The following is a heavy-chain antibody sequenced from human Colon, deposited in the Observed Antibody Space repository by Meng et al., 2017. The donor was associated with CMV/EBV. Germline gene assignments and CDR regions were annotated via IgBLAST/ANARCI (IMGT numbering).Heavy chain of an antibody. CDR3: ARDRGGNDYGGVDY. V-gene: IGHV3-74*01. CDR2: INSDDSST. J-gene: IGHJ4*02. CDR1: GLTFSDYE. D-gene: IGHD1-1*01. Sequence: GSLRLSCLVSGLTFSDYEMNWVRQAPGKGLVWVSGINSDDSSTHYADSVKGRFTISRDSAKNTLYLQMNSLRAEDTAVYYCARDRGGNDYGGVDYWGQGTLVTVSS.